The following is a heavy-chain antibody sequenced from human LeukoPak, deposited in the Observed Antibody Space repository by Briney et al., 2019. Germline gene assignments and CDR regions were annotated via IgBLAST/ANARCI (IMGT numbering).Heavy chain of an antibody. CDR3: ARVITMVRGVTPPDPTYYYGMDV. CDR2: ISAYNGNT. J-gene: IGHJ6*02. V-gene: IGHV1-18*01. D-gene: IGHD3-10*01. Sequence: ASVKVSCKASGYTFTSYGISWVRQAPGQGLEWMGWISAYNGNTNYAQKLQGRVTMTTDTSTSTAYMELSSLRSEDTAVYYCARVITMVRGVTPPDPTYYYGMDVWGQGTTVTVSS. CDR1: GYTFTSYG.